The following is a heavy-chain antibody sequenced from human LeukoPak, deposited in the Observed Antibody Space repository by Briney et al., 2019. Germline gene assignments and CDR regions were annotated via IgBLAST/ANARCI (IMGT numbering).Heavy chain of an antibody. Sequence: GGSLRLSCAASGFTVSSNYMSWVRQAPGKGLEWVSVIYSGGSTYYADSVKGRFTISRDNSKNTLYLQMNSLRAEDTAVYYCARDMLVTRNAFDIWGQGTMVTVSS. CDR1: GFTVSSNY. V-gene: IGHV3-66*01. D-gene: IGHD3-16*01. CDR3: ARDMLVTRNAFDI. J-gene: IGHJ3*02. CDR2: IYSGGST.